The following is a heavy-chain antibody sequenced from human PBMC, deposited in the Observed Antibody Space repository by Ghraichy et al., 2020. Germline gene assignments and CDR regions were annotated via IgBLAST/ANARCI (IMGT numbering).Heavy chain of an antibody. J-gene: IGHJ4*02. CDR1: GFTFSSYG. CDR2: IRYDGSNK. V-gene: IGHV3-30*02. Sequence: GGSLRLSCAASGFTFSSYGMHWVRQAPGKGLEWVAFIRYDGSNKYYADSVKGRFTISRDNSKNTLYLQMNSLRAEDTAVYYCAKQSTNWDRGGDFDYWGQGTLVTVSS. D-gene: IGHD7-27*01. CDR3: AKQSTNWDRGGDFDY.